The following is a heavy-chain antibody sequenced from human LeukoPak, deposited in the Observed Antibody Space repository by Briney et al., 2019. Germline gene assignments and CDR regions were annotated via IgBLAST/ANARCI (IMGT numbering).Heavy chain of an antibody. Sequence: PGGSLRLSRAASGFIFRNYWMSWVRQAPGKGLEWVSFISSGGTTYSIDSVKGRFTVSRDIFNNSVYLQMNSLRVDDTAVYYCARGARGWQWVSYYFGYWGQGALVTVSS. J-gene: IGHJ4*02. CDR3: ARGARGWQWVSYYFGY. V-gene: IGHV3-53*01. D-gene: IGHD6-19*01. CDR2: ISSGGTT. CDR1: GFIFRNYW.